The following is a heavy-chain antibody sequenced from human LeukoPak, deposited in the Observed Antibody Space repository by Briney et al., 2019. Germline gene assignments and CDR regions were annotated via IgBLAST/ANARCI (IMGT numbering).Heavy chain of an antibody. CDR3: ARDPTYYYDSSGTYYYYGMDV. CDR1: GGSISSYY. J-gene: IGHJ6*02. V-gene: IGHV4-59*01. Sequence: PSETLSLTCTVSGGSISSYYWSWIRQPPGKGLEWIGYTYYSGSTNYNPSLKSRVTISVDTSKNQFSLKLSSVTAADTAVYYCARDPTYYYDSSGTYYYYGMDVWGQGTTVTVSS. CDR2: TYYSGST. D-gene: IGHD3-22*01.